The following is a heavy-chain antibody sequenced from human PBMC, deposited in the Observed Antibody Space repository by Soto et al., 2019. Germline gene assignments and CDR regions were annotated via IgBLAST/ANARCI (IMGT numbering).Heavy chain of an antibody. J-gene: IGHJ4*02. V-gene: IGHV4-59*01. D-gene: IGHD3-10*01. CDR2: IFYNGTT. CDR1: GVSLTSYY. CDR3: ARGKGTHRY. Sequence: QVQLQESGPGLVRPSETLSLTCSVSGVSLTSYYWSWIRQTPGKTLEWIGCIFYNGTTNYNTSLKSRVTISLDMSKNQFSLKLKSVSAEDTALYYCARGKGTHRYWGPGTLVTVSS.